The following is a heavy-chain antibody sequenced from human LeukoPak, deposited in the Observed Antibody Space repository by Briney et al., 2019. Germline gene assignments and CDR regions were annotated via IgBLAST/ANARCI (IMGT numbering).Heavy chain of an antibody. CDR1: SGSMNNYY. CDR3: ARHPFSAPFDY. V-gene: IGHV4-59*08. J-gene: IGHJ4*02. D-gene: IGHD6-19*01. CDR2: AYHTGHT. Sequence: SETLSLTCTVSSGSMNNYYWSWIRQPPGKGLEWIAYAYHTGHTHYNPSLKSRVTISLDTSKSQVSLKVNSVTAADTAVYYCARHPFSAPFDYWGQGTLVTVSS.